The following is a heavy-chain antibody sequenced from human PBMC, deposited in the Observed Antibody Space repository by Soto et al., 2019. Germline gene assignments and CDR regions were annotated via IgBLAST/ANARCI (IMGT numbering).Heavy chain of an antibody. Sequence: NPGGSLRLSCAASGFMLGSYSMNWVRQAPGKGLEWVASISHSSSYIYYADAMKGRFTISRDNAKNSLYLQMNSLRADDTAVYYGARSLVAAVGRGGFDAWGRGTLVTVSS. J-gene: IGHJ5*02. V-gene: IGHV3-21*01. D-gene: IGHD2-2*01. CDR1: GFMLGSYS. CDR2: ISHSSSYI. CDR3: ARSLVAAVGRGGFDA.